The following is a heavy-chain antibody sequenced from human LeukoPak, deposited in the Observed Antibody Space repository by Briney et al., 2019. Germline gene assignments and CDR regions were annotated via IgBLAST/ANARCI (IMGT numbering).Heavy chain of an antibody. CDR1: GGTFSSYA. D-gene: IGHD4-11*01. V-gene: IGHV1-69*13. J-gene: IGHJ5*02. Sequence: GASVKVSCKASGGTFSSYAISWVRQAPGQGLEWMGGIIPIFGTANYAQKFQDRVTITVDESTSTAYMELSSLRSEDTAVYYCARTFGYDYSYWFDPWGQGTLVTVS. CDR3: ARTFGYDYSYWFDP. CDR2: IIPIFGTA.